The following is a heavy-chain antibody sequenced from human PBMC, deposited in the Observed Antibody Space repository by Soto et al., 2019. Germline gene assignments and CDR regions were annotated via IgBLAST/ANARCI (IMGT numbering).Heavy chain of an antibody. Sequence: SETLSLTCTVSGFSISSGYYWGWIRQPRGKGLRWIGSIYHSGSYYYSPSLKSRLTISVDTSKNQFYMKMSSVTAADTAVYYRARDGASGISEPGYAMDVWGQGTTVTFSS. CDR1: GFSISSGYY. J-gene: IGHJ6*02. CDR3: ARDGASGISEPGYAMDV. D-gene: IGHD1-1*01. CDR2: IYHSGSY. V-gene: IGHV4-38-2*02.